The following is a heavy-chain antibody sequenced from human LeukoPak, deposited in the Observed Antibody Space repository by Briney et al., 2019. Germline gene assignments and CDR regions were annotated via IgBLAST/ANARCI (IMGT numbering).Heavy chain of an antibody. J-gene: IGHJ4*02. CDR2: ISASGDNT. Sequence: GGSLRLSFAASGFTFSSYAMSWVRQAPGKGLEWDSAISASGDNTYYADSVKGRFTISRDNSKNTLYMQMNSLRAEDTAVYYCAKDIQWLVPGYFDYWGQGTPVTASS. V-gene: IGHV3-23*01. D-gene: IGHD6-19*01. CDR1: GFTFSSYA. CDR3: AKDIQWLVPGYFDY.